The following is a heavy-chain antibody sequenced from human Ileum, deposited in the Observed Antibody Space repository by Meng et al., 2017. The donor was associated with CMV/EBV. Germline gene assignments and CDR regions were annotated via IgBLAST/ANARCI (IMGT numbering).Heavy chain of an antibody. D-gene: IGHD3-3*01. CDR2: INTDGSTT. Sequence: GESLKISCAASGFTFSSYWMHWVRQAPGKGLVWVSLINTDGSTTKYADSVKGRFTISRDNAKNTLYLQMNSLRVEDSAVYYCARSWSTYYPFDYWVQGTLVTVSS. V-gene: IGHV3-74*03. CDR3: ARSWSTYYPFDY. CDR1: GFTFSSYW. J-gene: IGHJ4*01.